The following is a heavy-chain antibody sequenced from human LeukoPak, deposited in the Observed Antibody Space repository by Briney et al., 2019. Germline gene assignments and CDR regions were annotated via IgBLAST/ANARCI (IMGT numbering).Heavy chain of an antibody. CDR2: MNPDSGNT. V-gene: IGHV1-8*03. CDR1: AYSFSTYD. D-gene: IGHD4-23*01. CDR3: ARRLGLRWDLQAFDI. Sequence: AASVKVSCKASAYSFSTYDINWVRQATGQGLEWMGWMNPDSGNTGYAQKFQGRVTITRNTSISTAYMELSSLKSDDTAVYYCARRLGLRWDLQAFDIWGQGTMVTVSS. J-gene: IGHJ3*02.